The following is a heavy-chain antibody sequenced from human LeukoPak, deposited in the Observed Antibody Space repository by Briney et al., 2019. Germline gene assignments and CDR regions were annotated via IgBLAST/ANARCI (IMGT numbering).Heavy chain of an antibody. D-gene: IGHD3-16*02. Sequence: SETLSLTCTVSGGSISSYYWSWIRQPPGKGLEWIGYIYYSGSTNYNPSLKSRVTISVDTSKNQFPLKLSSVTAADTAVYYCARRYRSWFDPWGQGTLVTVSS. CDR1: GGSISSYY. V-gene: IGHV4-59*08. CDR3: ARRYRSWFDP. CDR2: IYYSGST. J-gene: IGHJ5*02.